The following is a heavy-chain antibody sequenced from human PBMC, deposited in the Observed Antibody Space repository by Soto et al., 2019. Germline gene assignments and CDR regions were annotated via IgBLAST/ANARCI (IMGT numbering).Heavy chain of an antibody. D-gene: IGHD1-26*01. V-gene: IGHV4-4*07. J-gene: IGHJ6*02. CDR2: IYTSGST. Sequence: PSETLSLTCTVSGGSISSYYWSWIRQPAGKGLEWIGRIYTSGSTNYNPSLKSRVTMSVDTSKNQFSLKLSSVTAADTAVYYCARDYYEVGARYYYGMDVWGQGTTVIVSS. CDR3: ARDYYEVGARYYYGMDV. CDR1: GGSISSYY.